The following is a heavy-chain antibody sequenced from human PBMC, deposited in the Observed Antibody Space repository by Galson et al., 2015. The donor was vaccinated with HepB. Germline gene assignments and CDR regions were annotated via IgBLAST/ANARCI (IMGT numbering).Heavy chain of an antibody. CDR3: AKERMVRGVIIEEFDY. Sequence: SLRLSCAASGFTFGDYTMHWVRQAPGKGLEWVSLISWDGGSTYYADSVKGRFTISRDNSKNSLYLQMNSLRTEDTALYYCAKERMVRGVIIEEFDYWGQGTLVTVSS. D-gene: IGHD3-10*01. J-gene: IGHJ4*02. CDR1: GFTFGDYT. CDR2: ISWDGGST. V-gene: IGHV3-43*01.